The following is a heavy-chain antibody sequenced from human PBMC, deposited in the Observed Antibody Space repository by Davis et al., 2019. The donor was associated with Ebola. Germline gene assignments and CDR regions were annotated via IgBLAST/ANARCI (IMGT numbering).Heavy chain of an antibody. CDR3: ARGYSSSSNHYGMDV. Sequence: GGSLRLSCAASGFTFSNAWMNWVRQAPGKGLEWVSYISSSGSTIYYADSVKGRFTISRDNAKNSLYLQMNSLRDEDTAVYYCARGYSSSSNHYGMDVWGQGTTVTVSS. CDR1: GFTFSNAW. J-gene: IGHJ6*02. CDR2: ISSSGSTI. V-gene: IGHV3-48*02. D-gene: IGHD6-6*01.